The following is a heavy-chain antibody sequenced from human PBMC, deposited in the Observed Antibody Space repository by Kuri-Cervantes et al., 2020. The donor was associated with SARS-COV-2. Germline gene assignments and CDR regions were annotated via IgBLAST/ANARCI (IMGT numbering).Heavy chain of an antibody. CDR2: INHSGST. CDR3: ARHFNGWIRNYYYGMDV. J-gene: IGHJ6*02. V-gene: IGHV4-34*01. Sequence: SETLSLTCAVYGGSFSGYYWSWIRQPPGKGLEWIGEINHSGSTNYNPSLKSRVTISVDTSKNQFSLKLSSVTAADTAVYYCARHFNGWIRNYYYGMDVWGQGPTVTFPS. CDR1: GGSFSGYY. D-gene: IGHD6-19*01.